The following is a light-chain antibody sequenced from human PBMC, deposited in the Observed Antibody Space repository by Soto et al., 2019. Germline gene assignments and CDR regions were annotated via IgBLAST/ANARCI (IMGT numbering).Light chain of an antibody. V-gene: IGKV1-39*01. CDR3: QQSYSSPPT. J-gene: IGKJ1*01. CDR1: QSISNH. CDR2: AAS. Sequence: DIQMTQPPSSLSASVEDRVIITGRASQSISNHLNWYQQNPGKATKLLIFAASSLQSGVPSRFSGGRSGPDFTLTISSLQPEDFATYYCQQSYSSPPTVGQGTKVDIK.